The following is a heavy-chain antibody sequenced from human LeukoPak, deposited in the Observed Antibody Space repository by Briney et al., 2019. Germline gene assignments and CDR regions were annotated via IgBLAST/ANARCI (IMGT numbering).Heavy chain of an antibody. Sequence: SETLSLTCTVSGGSISSYYWSWIRQPPGKGLEWIGYIYYSGSTNYNPSLKSRVTISVDTSKNQFSLKLSSVTAADTAVYYCAREWCGSYPCNFDYWGQGTLVTVSS. D-gene: IGHD1-26*01. CDR3: AREWCGSYPCNFDY. J-gene: IGHJ4*02. CDR1: GGSISSYY. V-gene: IGHV4-59*01. CDR2: IYYSGST.